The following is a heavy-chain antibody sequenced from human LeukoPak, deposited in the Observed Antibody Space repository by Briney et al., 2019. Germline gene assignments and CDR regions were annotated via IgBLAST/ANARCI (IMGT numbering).Heavy chain of an antibody. Sequence: PGGSLRLSCAASIFSFSSYAVYWVRQAPGKGLEWVAVISYDGSNKYYADSVKGRFTISRDNSKNTLYLLMNSLRAEDTAIYYCAKGERSSRFGSHYFDSWAQGTLVTVSS. D-gene: IGHD1-26*01. CDR2: ISYDGSNK. CDR3: AKGERSSRFGSHYFDS. CDR1: IFSFSSYA. J-gene: IGHJ4*02. V-gene: IGHV3-30*04.